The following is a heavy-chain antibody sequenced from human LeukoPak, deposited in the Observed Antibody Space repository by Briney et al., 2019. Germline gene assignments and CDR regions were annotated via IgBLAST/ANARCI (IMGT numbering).Heavy chain of an antibody. CDR3: ARVKKEGDYYGSGSYYFDY. D-gene: IGHD3-10*01. J-gene: IGHJ4*02. V-gene: IGHV1-18*01. CDR1: GYTFTSYG. Sequence: ASVKVSCKASGYTFTSYGISWVRQAPGQGLEWMGWISAYNGNTNYAQKLQGRVTMTTDTSTSTAYMELRSLRSDDTAVYYCARVKKEGDYYGSGSYYFDYWGQGTLVTVSS. CDR2: ISAYNGNT.